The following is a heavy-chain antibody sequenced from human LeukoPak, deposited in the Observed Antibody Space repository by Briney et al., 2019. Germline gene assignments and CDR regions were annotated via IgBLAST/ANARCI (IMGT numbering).Heavy chain of an antibody. V-gene: IGHV3-23*01. J-gene: IGHJ5*02. CDR1: GFTFSSYA. D-gene: IGHD4-17*01. Sequence: GGSLRLSCAASGFTFSSYAMSWVRQAPGKGLEWVSAISGSGGSTYYADSVKGRFIISRDNGKNSLYLQMNSLRAEDTAVYYCAREFWYGDYNPVNWFDPWGQGTLVTASS. CDR2: ISGSGGST. CDR3: AREFWYGDYNPVNWFDP.